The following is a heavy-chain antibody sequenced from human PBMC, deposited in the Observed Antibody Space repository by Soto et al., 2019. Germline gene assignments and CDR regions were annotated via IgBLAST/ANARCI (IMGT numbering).Heavy chain of an antibody. CDR3: ARGRKQQLVQYFYYCDY. J-gene: IGHJ4*02. V-gene: IGHV4-61*01. D-gene: IGHD6-13*01. Sequence: PSETLSLTCTVSGGSVSSGSYYWSWIRQPPGKGLGWIGYIYYSGSTNYNPSLKSRVTISVDTSKNQFSLNLSSVTAADTAVYYCARGRKQQLVQYFYYCDYWGQGTLVTVSS. CDR1: GGSVSSGSYY. CDR2: IYYSGST.